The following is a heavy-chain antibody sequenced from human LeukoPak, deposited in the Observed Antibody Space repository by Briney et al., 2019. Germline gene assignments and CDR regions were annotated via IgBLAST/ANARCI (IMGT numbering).Heavy chain of an antibody. J-gene: IGHJ4*02. CDR2: ISGSGGST. CDR3: ARDRAHTAMAPVD. V-gene: IGHV3-23*01. Sequence: PGGSLRLSCAASGFTFSSYAMSWVRQAPGKGLEWVSAISGSGGSTYYADSVKGRFTISRDNSKNTLYLQMNSLRSEDTAVYYCARDRAHTAMAPVDWGQGTLVTVSS. CDR1: GFTFSSYA. D-gene: IGHD5-18*01.